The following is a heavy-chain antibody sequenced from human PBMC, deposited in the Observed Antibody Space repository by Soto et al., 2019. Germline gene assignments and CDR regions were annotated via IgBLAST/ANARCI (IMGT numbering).Heavy chain of an antibody. D-gene: IGHD6-6*01. CDR3: AREGAAPYYYYGMDV. V-gene: IGHV4-31*03. CDR1: GCSIISGGYF. Sequence: PSETLSLTCTFSGCSIISGGYFWSWIRQHPGKGLEWIGFIYYSGSTYYNPSLKSRVTISVDTSKNQFSLKLSSVTAADTAVYYCAREGAAPYYYYGMDVWGQGTTVTVSS. CDR2: IYYSGST. J-gene: IGHJ6*02.